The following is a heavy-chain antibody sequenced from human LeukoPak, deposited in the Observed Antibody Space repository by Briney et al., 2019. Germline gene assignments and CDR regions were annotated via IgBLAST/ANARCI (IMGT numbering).Heavy chain of an antibody. CDR1: GFTLRSYA. V-gene: IGHV3-30*04. Sequence: GGSLRLSCAASGFTLRSYAMHWVRQAPGKGLEWVAVIASDGSKEYYADSVKGRYTISRDNSKNTMYLQMNSLKSEDTAVYYCARSPTSSWHNFDYWGQGTLVTVSS. D-gene: IGHD6-13*01. CDR3: ARSPTSSWHNFDY. CDR2: IASDGSKE. J-gene: IGHJ4*02.